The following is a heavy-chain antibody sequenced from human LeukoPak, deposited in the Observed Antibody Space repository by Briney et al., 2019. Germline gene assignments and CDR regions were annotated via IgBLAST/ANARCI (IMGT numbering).Heavy chain of an antibody. Sequence: GGSLRLSCAASGFTFSSYSMNWVRQAPGKGLEWVSYISSSSSTIYYADSVKGRFTISRDNAKNSLYLQMNSLRVEDTAVYYCARDRCSSTSCGFDYWGQGTLVTVSS. V-gene: IGHV3-48*01. CDR3: ARDRCSSTSCGFDY. J-gene: IGHJ4*02. CDR1: GFTFSSYS. CDR2: ISSSSSTI. D-gene: IGHD2-2*01.